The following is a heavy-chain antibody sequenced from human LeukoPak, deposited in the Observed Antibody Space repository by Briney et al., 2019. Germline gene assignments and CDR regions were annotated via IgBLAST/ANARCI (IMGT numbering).Heavy chain of an antibody. CDR1: GFTFSSYA. V-gene: IGHV3-23*01. D-gene: IGHD3-16*02. CDR3: AKGFKVITFGGVIVKGDY. Sequence: PGGSLRLSCAASGFTFSSYAMSWVRQAPGKGLEWVSAISGSGGSTYYADSVKGRFTIPRDNSKNTLYLQMNSLRAEDTAVYYCAKGFKVITFGGVIVKGDYWGQGTLVTVSS. CDR2: ISGSGGST. J-gene: IGHJ4*02.